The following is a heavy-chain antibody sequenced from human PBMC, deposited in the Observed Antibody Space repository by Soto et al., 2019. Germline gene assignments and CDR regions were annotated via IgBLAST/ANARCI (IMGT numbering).Heavy chain of an antibody. CDR1: GGSISSGGYY. CDR3: ARGFRSSWYGSYFDY. D-gene: IGHD6-13*01. Sequence: SETLSLTCTVSGGSISSGGYYWSWIRQHPGKGLEWIGYIYYSGSTYYNPSLKSRVTISVDTSKNQFSLKLSSVTAADTAVYYCARGFRSSWYGSYFDYWGQGTLVTVSS. CDR2: IYYSGST. V-gene: IGHV4-31*03. J-gene: IGHJ4*02.